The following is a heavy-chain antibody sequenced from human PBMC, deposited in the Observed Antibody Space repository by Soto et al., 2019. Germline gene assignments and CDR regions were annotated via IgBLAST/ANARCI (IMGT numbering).Heavy chain of an antibody. D-gene: IGHD1-26*01. CDR3: VRGRYGDY. Sequence: QVHLVQSGAEVKKSGASVKVSCKGSGYDFTTYGITWVRQAPGQGLEWMAWISAHNGNTDYAQKLKGRVTVTRDTSTSTAYMELRSLRSDDTAVYYCVRGRYGDYWGQGALVTVSS. CDR2: ISAHNGNT. J-gene: IGHJ4*02. CDR1: GYDFTTYG. V-gene: IGHV1-18*01.